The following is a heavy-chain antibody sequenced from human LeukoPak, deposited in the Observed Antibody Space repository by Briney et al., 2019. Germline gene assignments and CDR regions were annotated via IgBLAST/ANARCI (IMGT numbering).Heavy chain of an antibody. CDR2: IHHRAGA. CDR1: GGSFTDYY. V-gene: IGHV4-34*01. D-gene: IGHD2-21*02. CDR3: ARGPVRDDGLTGISYYFGLDV. Sequence: SETLSLTCAVYGGSFTDYYWSWIRHLPGKGLEWIGEIHHRAGANYNPSLWGRVTMSADTSKNQFSLHLTSVTAADTATFYCARGPVRDDGLTGISYYFGLDVWGHGTTVTVFS. J-gene: IGHJ6*02.